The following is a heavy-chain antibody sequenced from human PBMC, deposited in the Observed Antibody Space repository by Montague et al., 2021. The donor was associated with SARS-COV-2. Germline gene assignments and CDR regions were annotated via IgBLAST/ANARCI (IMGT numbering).Heavy chain of an antibody. Sequence: SLRLSCAASGFTFSGYDIHWVRQAPGKGLEWVSLISNNASTTFYADSVKGRFTTSRDNAKNSLYLQMNSLRAEDTAVYYCARDNHQRLNFFGLVGGGSFFDYWGQGALVTVSS. CDR3: ARDNHQRLNFFGLVGGGSFFDY. J-gene: IGHJ4*02. D-gene: IGHD3-3*01. V-gene: IGHV3-48*03. CDR1: GFTFSGYD. CDR2: ISNNASTT.